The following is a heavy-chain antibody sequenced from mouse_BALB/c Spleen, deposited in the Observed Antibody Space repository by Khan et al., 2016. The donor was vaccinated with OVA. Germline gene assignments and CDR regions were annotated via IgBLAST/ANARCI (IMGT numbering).Heavy chain of an antibody. Sequence: DLVKPGASVKLSCKASGYTFTSYWMNWIKQRPGQGLEWIGRIAPGTGCLAYNEKFKDKSTLTVDTSSSTAYFQLNSLSSEDSAVYCCARAIGCKVPHDYWGQGTTLTVSS. D-gene: IGHD1-2*01. V-gene: IGHV1S41*01. CDR1: GYTFTSYW. CDR3: ARAIGCKVPHDY. CDR2: IAPGTGCL. J-gene: IGHJ2*01.